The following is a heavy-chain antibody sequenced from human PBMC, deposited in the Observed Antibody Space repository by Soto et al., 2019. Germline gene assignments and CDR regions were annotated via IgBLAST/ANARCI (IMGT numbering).Heavy chain of an antibody. CDR3: ARGHYYYGMDV. CDR2: IYYRGTT. V-gene: IGHV4-30-2*01. CDR1: TGSVSSGTYS. J-gene: IGHJ6*02. Sequence: TLSLTCTVSTGSVSSGTYSWSWVRQPPGKGLEWIGYIYYRGTTYYTPSLKSRLTMSMDRANDHFSLNLTSVTAADTAVYFCARGHYYYGMDVWGQGITVTVSS.